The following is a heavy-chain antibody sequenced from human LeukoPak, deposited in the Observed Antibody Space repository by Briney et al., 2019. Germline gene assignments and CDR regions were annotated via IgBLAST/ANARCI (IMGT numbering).Heavy chain of an antibody. D-gene: IGHD4-17*01. CDR1: GFTVSSNY. CDR2: IYCGGST. CDR3: ARLDYGDYNDY. V-gene: IGHV3-66*02. Sequence: GGSLRLSCAASGFTVSSNYMSWVRQAPGKGLEWVSVIYCGGSTYYADSVKGRFTISRDNSKNTLYVQMNSRRAEDMALYDCARLDYGDYNDYWGQGTLVTVCS. J-gene: IGHJ4*02.